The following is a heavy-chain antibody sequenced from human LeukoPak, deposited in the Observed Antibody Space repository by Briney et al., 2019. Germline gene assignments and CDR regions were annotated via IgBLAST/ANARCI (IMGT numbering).Heavy chain of an antibody. CDR2: ISTYSGNT. J-gene: IGHJ4*02. Sequence: ASVKVSCKASGYTFTNYGISWVRQAPGQGLEWMGWISTYSGNTSYVQKLQGRVTMTTDTSTNTAYMELRSLRSDDTAVYYCARGRAAADDFDYWGQGTLVTVSS. D-gene: IGHD6-13*01. CDR1: GYTFTNYG. CDR3: ARGRAAADDFDY. V-gene: IGHV1-18*04.